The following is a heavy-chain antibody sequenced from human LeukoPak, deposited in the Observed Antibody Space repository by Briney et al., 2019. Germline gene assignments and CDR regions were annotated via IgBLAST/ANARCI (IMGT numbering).Heavy chain of an antibody. CDR1: GGSISSYY. V-gene: IGHV4-59*08. CDR2: IYYSGST. Sequence: PSETLSLTCTVSGGSISSYYWSWIRQPPGKGLEWIGYIYYSGSTNYNPSLKSRVTISVDTSKNQFSLKLSSVTAADTAVYYCARRTPYYGSGSALDYWGQGTLVTVSS. D-gene: IGHD3-10*01. J-gene: IGHJ4*02. CDR3: ARRTPYYGSGSALDY.